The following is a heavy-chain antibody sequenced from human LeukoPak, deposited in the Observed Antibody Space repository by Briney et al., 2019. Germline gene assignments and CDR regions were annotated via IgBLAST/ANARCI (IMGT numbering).Heavy chain of an antibody. V-gene: IGHV4-59*11. J-gene: IGHJ5*02. CDR3: ARDSSGAGNSWFDP. Sequence: AETLSLTCTVSGFSISSHYWSWIRQPPGKGLEWIGYMYNSETTKYNPSLKSRVTISVDTSQKQFSLTLRSVTAADTAVYYCARDSSGAGNSWFDPWGQGTLVTVSS. CDR1: GFSISSHY. D-gene: IGHD6-19*01. CDR2: MYNSETT.